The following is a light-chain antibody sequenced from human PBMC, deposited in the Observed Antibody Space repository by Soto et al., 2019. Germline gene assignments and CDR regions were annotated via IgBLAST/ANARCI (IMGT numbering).Light chain of an antibody. Sequence: DIVMTQSPDSLAVSLGERATINCKSSQSLFYSSNNKDYLAWYQQKPGQPPRLLIYWASTRESGVPERFSGSGSGPDFTLTVSRLQAEDVAVYYCQQYFNTPWTFGQGTKVEIK. CDR3: QQYFNTPWT. CDR2: WAS. V-gene: IGKV4-1*01. J-gene: IGKJ1*01. CDR1: QSLFYSSNNKDY.